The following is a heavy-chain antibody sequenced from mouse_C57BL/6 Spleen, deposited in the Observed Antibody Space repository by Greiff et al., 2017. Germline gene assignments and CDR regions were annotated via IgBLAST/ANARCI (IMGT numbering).Heavy chain of an antibody. CDR1: GYTFTSYW. J-gene: IGHJ3*01. D-gene: IGHD1-1*01. CDR2: IYPGSGST. CDR3: ARGKYYYGSSYWFAY. Sequence: QVQLKQPGAELVKPGASVKMSCKASGYTFTSYWITWVKQRPGQGLEWIGDIYPGSGSTNYNEKFKSKATLTVDTSSSTAYMQLSSLTSEDSAVYYCARGKYYYGSSYWFAYWGQGTLVTVSA. V-gene: IGHV1-55*01.